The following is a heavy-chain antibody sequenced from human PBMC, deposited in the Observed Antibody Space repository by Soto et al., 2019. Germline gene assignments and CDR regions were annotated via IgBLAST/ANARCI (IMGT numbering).Heavy chain of an antibody. V-gene: IGHV3-66*01. CDR2: IYSGGST. J-gene: IGHJ3*02. Sequence: PGGSLRLSCAASGFTVSSNYMSWVRQAPGKGLEWVSVIYSGGSTYYADSVKGRFTISRDNSKNTLYLQMNSLRAEDTAVYYCARSIVLMVYAVQDAFDIWGQGTMVTVSS. CDR1: GFTVSSNY. CDR3: ARSIVLMVYAVQDAFDI. D-gene: IGHD2-8*01.